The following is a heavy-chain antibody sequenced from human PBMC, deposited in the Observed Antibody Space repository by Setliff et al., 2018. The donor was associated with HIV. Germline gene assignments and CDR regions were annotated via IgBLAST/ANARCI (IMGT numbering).Heavy chain of an antibody. CDR3: ARDGTTLLAAMDV. Sequence: PGGSLRLSCAASGFTFSSYGMNWVRQAPGKGLEWVAIIWYDGSKKYYADSVKGRFTISRDNAQNSLYLQMNNLRVEDTAVYYCARDGTTLLAAMDVWGKGTTVTV. D-gene: IGHD1-7*01. CDR2: IWYDGSKK. V-gene: IGHV3-33*01. CDR1: GFTFSSYG. J-gene: IGHJ6*03.